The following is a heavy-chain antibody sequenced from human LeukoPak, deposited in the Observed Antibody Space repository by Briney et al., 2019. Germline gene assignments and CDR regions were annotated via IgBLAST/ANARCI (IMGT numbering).Heavy chain of an antibody. Sequence: ASVKVSCKASGYTFTSYDTNWVRQATGQGLEWMGWMNPNSGNTGYAQKFKGRVTMTRNTSISTAYMERSSLRSEDTAVYYCARGYGEDIVVVVAAQDAFDIWGQGTMVTVSS. D-gene: IGHD2-15*01. CDR2: MNPNSGNT. V-gene: IGHV1-8*01. CDR3: ARGYGEDIVVVVAAQDAFDI. J-gene: IGHJ3*02. CDR1: GYTFTSYD.